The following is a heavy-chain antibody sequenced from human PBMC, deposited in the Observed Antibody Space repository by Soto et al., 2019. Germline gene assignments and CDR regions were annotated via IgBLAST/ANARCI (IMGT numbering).Heavy chain of an antibody. CDR2: IIPIFGTA. J-gene: IGHJ5*02. CDR3: ARMAEMATTWFDP. V-gene: IGHV1-69*13. Sequence: SVKVSCKASGGTFSSYAISWVRQAPGQGLEWMGGIIPIFGTANYAQKFQGRVTITADESTSTAYMELSSLRSEDTAVYYCARMAEMATTWFDPWGQGTLVTVST. D-gene: IGHD5-12*01. CDR1: GGTFSSYA.